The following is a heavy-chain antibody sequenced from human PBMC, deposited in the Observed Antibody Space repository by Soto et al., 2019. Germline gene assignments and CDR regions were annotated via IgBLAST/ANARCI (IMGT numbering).Heavy chain of an antibody. CDR1: GFAFSSYE. J-gene: IGHJ3*02. V-gene: IGHV3-48*03. Sequence: GGSLRLSCAASGFAFSSYEMNWVRQAPGKGLEWVSYIISSGSPIYYADSVKGRFTISRDNAKNSLYLQMSSLRVEDTAVYYCAGGPPPGGYTDYFPHDALDIWGQGTLVTVSS. D-gene: IGHD4-4*01. CDR3: AGGPPPGGYTDYFPHDALDI. CDR2: IISSGSPI.